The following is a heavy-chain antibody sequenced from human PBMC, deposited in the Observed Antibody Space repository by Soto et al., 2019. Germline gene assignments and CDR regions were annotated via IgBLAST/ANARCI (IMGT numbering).Heavy chain of an antibody. J-gene: IGHJ6*02. V-gene: IGHV1-69*13. D-gene: IGHD5-12*01. Sequence: SVKVSCKASGGSFSTYRINWVRQAPGQGLEWLGAIIPIFPTSHYAQKFQGRVTITADESTSTAYMELSSLRSEDTAVYYCARDKGMATRERGEYYCYGMDVWGQGTTVTVSS. CDR2: IIPIFPTS. CDR3: ARDKGMATRERGEYYCYGMDV. CDR1: GGSFSTYR.